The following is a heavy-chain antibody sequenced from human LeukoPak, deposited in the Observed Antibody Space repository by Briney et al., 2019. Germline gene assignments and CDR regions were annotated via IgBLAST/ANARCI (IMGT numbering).Heavy chain of an antibody. CDR1: GFSFSNCA. V-gene: IGHV3-23*01. CDR2: ISGRAGNT. Sequence: PGGSLRLSCEASGFSFSNCAMSWVRQAPGKGLEWVSSISGRAGNTYYADSMKGRFTIPRDNSKNTLNLQLTSLRAEDTAVYYCAELGITMIGGVWGKGTTVTISS. CDR3: AELGITMIGGV. D-gene: IGHD3-10*02. J-gene: IGHJ6*04.